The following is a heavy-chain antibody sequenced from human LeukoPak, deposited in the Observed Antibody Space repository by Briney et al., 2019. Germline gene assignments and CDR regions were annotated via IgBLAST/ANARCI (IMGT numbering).Heavy chain of an antibody. CDR1: GGSISSSSYY. CDR2: IHYSGST. CDR3: ARVTGYMIEDYFDY. D-gene: IGHD3-22*01. Sequence: SETLSLTCTVSGGSISSSSYYWAWIRQPPGKGLEWIGSIHYSGSTYYNPSLQSRVTISIDTSKNQFSLKLRSVTAADTAVYYCARVTGYMIEDYFDYWGQGTLVTVSS. V-gene: IGHV4-39*07. J-gene: IGHJ4*02.